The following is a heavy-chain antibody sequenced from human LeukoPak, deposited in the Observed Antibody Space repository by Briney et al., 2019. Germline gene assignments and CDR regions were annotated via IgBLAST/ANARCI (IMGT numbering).Heavy chain of an antibody. D-gene: IGHD3-10*01. Sequence: SETLSLTCTVSGYSFSSGYYWAWIRQPPGKGVEWIGSVVHTGTIYYNPSLKGRVTISVDTSKNQFSLRLSSVTAADTAVYYCAVQGSGFHNAPAGDFDYWGQGTLVTVSS. V-gene: IGHV4-38-2*02. CDR1: GYSFSSGYY. J-gene: IGHJ4*02. CDR3: AVQGSGFHNAPAGDFDY. CDR2: VVHTGTI.